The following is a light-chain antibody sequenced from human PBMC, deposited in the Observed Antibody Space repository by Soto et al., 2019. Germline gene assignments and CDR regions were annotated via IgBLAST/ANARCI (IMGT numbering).Light chain of an antibody. CDR3: QSYDSSLSGWV. Sequence: QSVLTQPPSVSGAPGQRVTISCTGSSSNIGAGYDVHWYQQLPGTAPKLLIYDNNSRPSGVPDRFSGSKSGTSASLAITGLQAEDEADYYCQSYDSSLSGWVFGGGTKLTVL. J-gene: IGLJ3*02. V-gene: IGLV1-40*01. CDR1: SSNIGAGYD. CDR2: DNN.